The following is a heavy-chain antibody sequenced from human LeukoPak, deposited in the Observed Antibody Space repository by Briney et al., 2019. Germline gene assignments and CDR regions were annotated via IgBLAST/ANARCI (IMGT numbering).Heavy chain of an antibody. Sequence: PSETLSLTCTVSGYSINSGYYWGWIRQPPGKGLEWIGEINHSGSTNYNPSLKSRVTISVDTSKNQFSLKLSSVTAADTAVYYCARSDGYGLVGIWGQGTMVTVSS. V-gene: IGHV4-38-2*02. D-gene: IGHD3-10*01. CDR1: GYSINSGYY. CDR2: INHSGST. CDR3: ARSDGYGLVGI. J-gene: IGHJ3*02.